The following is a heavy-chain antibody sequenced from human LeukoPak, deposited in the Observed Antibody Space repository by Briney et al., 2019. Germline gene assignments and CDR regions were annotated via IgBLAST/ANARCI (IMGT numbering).Heavy chain of an antibody. CDR3: ARVKKAYYYDSSGYFGY. V-gene: IGHV4-34*01. CDR2: INRSGST. Sequence: SETLSLTFAVYGGSFSGYYWSWIRQPPGKGLEWIGEINRSGSTNYNPSLKSRVTISVDTSKNQFSLKLSSVTAADTAVYYCARVKKAYYYDSSGYFGYWGQGTLVTVSS. J-gene: IGHJ4*02. CDR1: GGSFSGYY. D-gene: IGHD3-22*01.